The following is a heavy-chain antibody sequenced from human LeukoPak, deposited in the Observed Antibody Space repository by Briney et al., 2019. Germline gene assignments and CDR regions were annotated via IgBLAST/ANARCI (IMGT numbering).Heavy chain of an antibody. CDR1: GFTFSSYA. CDR3: AKGFDYAVWYYFDY. Sequence: GGSLRLSCAAAGFTFSSYAMCWVCQAPGKGLEWVSPISGSDGSTYYADSVKGRFTISRDNSKNTLYLQMNSLRAEDTAVYYCAKGFDYAVWYYFDYWGQGTLVTVSS. CDR2: ISGSDGST. V-gene: IGHV3-23*01. D-gene: IGHD4-17*01. J-gene: IGHJ4*02.